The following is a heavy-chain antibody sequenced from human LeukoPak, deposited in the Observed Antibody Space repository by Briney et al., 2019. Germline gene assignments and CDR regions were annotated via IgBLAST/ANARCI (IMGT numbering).Heavy chain of an antibody. CDR2: INPNSGRT. CDR1: GYTFTGYY. Sequence: GASVKVSCKASGYTFTGYYMHWVRQAPGQGLDWLGWINPNSGRTHYAQKFQGRVTMTRDTSISTAYMELSRLTSDDTAVYYCARDDSNLPGSYFDYWGQGTLVTVSS. J-gene: IGHJ4*02. D-gene: IGHD1-14*01. CDR3: ARDDSNLPGSYFDY. V-gene: IGHV1-2*02.